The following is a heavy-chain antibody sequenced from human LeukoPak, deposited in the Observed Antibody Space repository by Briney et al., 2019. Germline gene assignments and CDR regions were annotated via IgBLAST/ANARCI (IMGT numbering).Heavy chain of an antibody. J-gene: IGHJ4*02. V-gene: IGHV4-59*01. CDR1: GGSISGYH. CDR3: ARDSIAAPGLSFDH. CDR2: IYYSGST. Sequence: PSETLSRTCTVSGGSISGYHWSWIRQPPGKGLEGIGYIYYSGSTNYSPSLKSRVTISVNASKNQFSLKLSSVTAADTAVYYCARDSIAAPGLSFDHWGQGTLVTVSS. D-gene: IGHD6-13*01.